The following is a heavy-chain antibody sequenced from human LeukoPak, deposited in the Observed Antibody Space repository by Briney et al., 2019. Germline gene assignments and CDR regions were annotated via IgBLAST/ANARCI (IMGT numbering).Heavy chain of an antibody. CDR3: ARDPNHYYDSSAYYGDY. D-gene: IGHD3-22*01. J-gene: IGHJ4*02. Sequence: GASVKVSCKASGYTFTSYAMNWVRQAPGQGLEWMEWINTNTGNPTYAQGFTGRFVFSLDTSVSTAYLQISSLKAEDTAVYYCARDPNHYYDSSAYYGDYWGQGTLVTVSS. CDR2: INTNTGNP. CDR1: GYTFTSYA. V-gene: IGHV7-4-1*02.